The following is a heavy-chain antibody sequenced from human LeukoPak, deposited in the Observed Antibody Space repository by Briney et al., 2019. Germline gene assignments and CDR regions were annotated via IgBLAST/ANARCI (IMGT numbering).Heavy chain of an antibody. V-gene: IGHV3-64*01. J-gene: IGHJ3*02. CDR2: ISSNGGST. CDR3: ARSPGEVVNSEYAFDI. CDR1: GFTFSSYA. D-gene: IGHD3-10*01. Sequence: PGGSLRLSCAASGFTFSSYAMHWVRQAPGKGLEYVSAISSNGGSTYYANSVKGRFTISRDDSKNTLYLQMGSLRAEDMAVYYCARSPGEVVNSEYAFDIWGQGTMVTVSS.